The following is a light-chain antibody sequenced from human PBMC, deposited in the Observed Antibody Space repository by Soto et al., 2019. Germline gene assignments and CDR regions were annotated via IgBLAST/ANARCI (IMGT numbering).Light chain of an antibody. CDR3: TTWDSSLSAVI. V-gene: IGLV1-51*01. Sequence: QSVLTQPPSVSAAPGQKVTISCSGTSSNIGNNYVSWYRQLPGTAPKLLIYDNNKRPSGIPDRFSGSKSGTSATLGITGLQTGDEADYYCTTWDSSLSAVIFGGGTKLTVL. CDR2: DNN. CDR1: SSNIGNNY. J-gene: IGLJ2*01.